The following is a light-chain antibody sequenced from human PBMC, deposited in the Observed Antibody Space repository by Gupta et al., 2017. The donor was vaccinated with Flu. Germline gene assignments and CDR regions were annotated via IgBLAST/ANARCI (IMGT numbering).Light chain of an antibody. CDR1: AGSVASNNY. J-gene: IGLJ2*01. Sequence: QSVVTQEPSLSVSPGGTITPTCDLTAGSVASNNYPSWYRQTPGQAPRTLIYDTDSRASGVSDRFSGSVVGNKAALTITGGQADDESDYFCILVVEPGTWLFGGGTKLTVL. CDR2: DTD. CDR3: ILVVEPGTWL. V-gene: IGLV8-61*01.